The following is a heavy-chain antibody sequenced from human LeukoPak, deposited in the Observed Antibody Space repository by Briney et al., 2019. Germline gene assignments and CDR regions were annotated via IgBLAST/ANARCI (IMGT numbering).Heavy chain of an antibody. CDR3: ASGVYNGGVFALYYFNY. Sequence: ASVKVSCKASGYTFTSYAMNWVRQAPGQGLEWMGWINTYTGNPTYAQGFTGRFVFSLDTSVSTAYLQISSLKAEDTAVYYCASGVYNGGVFALYYFNYGARGPLVTVSS. J-gene: IGHJ4*02. CDR1: GYTFTSYA. CDR2: INTYTGNP. V-gene: IGHV7-4-1*02. D-gene: IGHD2-8*02.